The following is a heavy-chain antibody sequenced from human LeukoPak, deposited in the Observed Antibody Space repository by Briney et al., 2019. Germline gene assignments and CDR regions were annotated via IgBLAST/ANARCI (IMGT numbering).Heavy chain of an antibody. J-gene: IGHJ4*02. V-gene: IGHV3-23*01. CDR2: ISGSGGRT. Sequence: GGSLRLSCAASGFTVSSNYMSWVRQAPGKGLEWVSAISGSGGRTYYADSVKGRFTISRDNSKNMLYLQMNSLRAEDTAVYYCAKEAGSYYSFDYWGQGTLVTVSS. D-gene: IGHD3-10*01. CDR1: GFTVSSNY. CDR3: AKEAGSYYSFDY.